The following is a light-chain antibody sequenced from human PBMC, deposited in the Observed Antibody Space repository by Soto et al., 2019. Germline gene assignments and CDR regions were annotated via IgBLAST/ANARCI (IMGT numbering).Light chain of an antibody. CDR2: GAS. Sequence: IVLKQSPATLSVSPGERATLSCRSSQSVSSNLAWYQQKPGQAPRLLXFGASTRATNIPARFSGSGSGTEFTLTISSLQSEDFAVYYCQQYNNWPPITFGQGTRLEIK. J-gene: IGKJ5*01. V-gene: IGKV3-15*01. CDR3: QQYNNWPPIT. CDR1: QSVSSN.